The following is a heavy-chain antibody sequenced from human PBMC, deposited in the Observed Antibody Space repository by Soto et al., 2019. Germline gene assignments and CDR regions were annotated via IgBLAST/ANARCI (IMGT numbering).Heavy chain of an antibody. CDR3: AKVAQGDPLISDYGMDV. D-gene: IGHD2-21*02. CDR2: ISYDGSDR. V-gene: IGHV3-30*18. J-gene: IGHJ6*02. CDR1: GFPFSSYG. Sequence: GGSLRLSCAASGFPFSSYGMHWVRQAPGKGLEWVALISYDGSDRYYADSVEGRFTVSRDNSRNTLDLQMNSLIPEDTAVYYCAKVAQGDPLISDYGMDVWGQGTTVTVSS.